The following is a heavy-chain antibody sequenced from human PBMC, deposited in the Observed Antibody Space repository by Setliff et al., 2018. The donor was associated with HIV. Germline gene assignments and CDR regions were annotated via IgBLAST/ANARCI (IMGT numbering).Heavy chain of an antibody. CDR3: ARDGTIFHYGMDV. CDR1: GGSITSSGSYY. CDR2: AYSSGST. D-gene: IGHD3-3*01. V-gene: IGHV4-39*07. J-gene: IGHJ6*02. Sequence: SETLSLTCTVSGGSITSSGSYYWAWLRQPPGKGLEWIGSAYSSGSTYHSPSFKSRITISVDTSNNQFSLRLNSVTAADTAVYYCARDGTIFHYGMDVWGQGTTVTSP.